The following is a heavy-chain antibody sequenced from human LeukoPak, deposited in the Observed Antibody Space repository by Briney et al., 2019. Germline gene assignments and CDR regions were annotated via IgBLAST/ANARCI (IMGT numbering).Heavy chain of an antibody. D-gene: IGHD3-16*01. CDR3: ARILTGRFGY. CDR1: GGSFSGYY. CDR2: INHSGST. Sequence: SETLSLTCAVYGGSFSGYYWSWIRQPPGKGLEWIGEINHSGSTNYNPSLKSRVTISVDTSKNQFSLKLSSVTAADTAVYFCARILTGRFGYWGQGTLVTVSS. J-gene: IGHJ4*02. V-gene: IGHV4-34*01.